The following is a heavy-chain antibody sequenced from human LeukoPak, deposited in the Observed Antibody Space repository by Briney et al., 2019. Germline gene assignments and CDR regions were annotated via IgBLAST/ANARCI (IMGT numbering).Heavy chain of an antibody. J-gene: IGHJ4*02. CDR2: INPSGGST. D-gene: IGHD6-13*01. Sequence: ASVKVSCKASGYTFTSYYMHWVRQAPGQGLEWMGIINPSGGSTSYAQKFQGRVTMTRDTSTSTVYMELSSLRSEDTAVYYCASFGGDSYSSSWNDYWGQGTLVTVSS. CDR1: GYTFTSYY. V-gene: IGHV1-46*03. CDR3: ASFGGDSYSSSWNDY.